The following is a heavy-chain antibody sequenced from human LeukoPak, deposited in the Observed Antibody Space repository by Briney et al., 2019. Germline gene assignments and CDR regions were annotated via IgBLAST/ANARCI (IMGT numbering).Heavy chain of an antibody. CDR1: GASFSDYY. Sequence: SETLSLTCVVYGASFSDYYWTWIRQPPGKGLEWIGEINRSGSTNYNPSLKSRVTISVDTSKNQFSLKLSSVTAADTAVYYCARDGGDYGAHWFDPWGQGTLVTVSS. CDR2: INRSGST. V-gene: IGHV4-34*01. CDR3: ARDGGDYGAHWFDP. D-gene: IGHD3-16*01. J-gene: IGHJ5*02.